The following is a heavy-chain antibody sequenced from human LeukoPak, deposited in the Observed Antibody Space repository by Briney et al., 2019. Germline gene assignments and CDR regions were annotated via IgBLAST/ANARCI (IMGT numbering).Heavy chain of an antibody. V-gene: IGHV1-18*01. Sequence: ASVKVSCKASGYTFTSYGISWVRQAPGQGLEWMGWISAYNGNTNYAQKLQSRVTMTTDTSTSTAYMELRSLRSDDTAVYYCARDLRYCSSTSCYFHGYYFDYWGQGTLVTVSS. CDR2: ISAYNGNT. CDR1: GYTFTSYG. D-gene: IGHD2-2*01. J-gene: IGHJ4*02. CDR3: ARDLRYCSSTSCYFHGYYFDY.